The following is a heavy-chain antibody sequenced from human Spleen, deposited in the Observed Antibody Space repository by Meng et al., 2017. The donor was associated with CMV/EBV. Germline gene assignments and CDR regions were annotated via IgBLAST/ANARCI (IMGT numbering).Heavy chain of an antibody. Sequence: GESLKISCAASGFTFSGSAMHWVRQASGKGLEWVGRIRSKANSYATAYAASVKGRFTIYRDDSKNTAYLQMNSLKTEDTAVYYCTIVGAIYYFDYWGQGTLVTVSS. J-gene: IGHJ4*02. CDR3: TIVGAIYYFDY. CDR2: IRSKANSYAT. CDR1: GFTFSGSA. V-gene: IGHV3-73*01. D-gene: IGHD1-26*01.